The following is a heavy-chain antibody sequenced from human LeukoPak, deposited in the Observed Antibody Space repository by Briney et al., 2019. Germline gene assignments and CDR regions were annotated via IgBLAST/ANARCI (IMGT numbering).Heavy chain of an antibody. CDR3: AKDNVIVGGYYFDY. CDR2: ISYDGSNK. J-gene: IGHJ4*02. Sequence: QPGRSLRLSCAASGFTFSSYVMHWVRQAPGKGLEWVAVISYDGSNKYCADSVKGRFTISRDNSKNTLYLQMNSLRAEDTAVYYCAKDNVIVGGYYFDYWGQGTLVTVSS. CDR1: GFTFSSYV. D-gene: IGHD1-26*01. V-gene: IGHV3-30*18.